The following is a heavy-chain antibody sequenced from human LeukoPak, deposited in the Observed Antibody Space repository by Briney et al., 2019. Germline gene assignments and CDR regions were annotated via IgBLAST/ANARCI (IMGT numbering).Heavy chain of an antibody. V-gene: IGHV4-61*01. J-gene: IGHJ2*01. D-gene: IGHD3/OR15-3a*01. CDR3: ARQWTGDRGWYFDL. CDR2: IYYSGST. CDR1: GGSVSSGSNY. Sequence: MSSETLSLTCTVSGGSVSSGSNYWSWIRQPPGKGLEWIGYIYYSGSTNYNPSLKSRVTISVDTSKNQFSLKLSSVTAADTAVYYCARQWTGDRGWYFDLWGRGTLVTVSS.